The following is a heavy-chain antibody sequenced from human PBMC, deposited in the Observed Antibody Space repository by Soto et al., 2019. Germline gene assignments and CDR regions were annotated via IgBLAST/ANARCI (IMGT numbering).Heavy chain of an antibody. V-gene: IGHV3-33*01. J-gene: IGHJ4*02. CDR3: ARGSNWGFDY. CDR2: IWYDGNNK. CDR1: GFTFSSYG. Sequence: QVQLVESGGGVVQPGRSLRLSCAASGFTFSSYGMHWVRQAPGKGLEWVAVIWYDGNNKYYTDSVKGRFTISRDNSKNALDLQMNSLRAEDTDVYYCARGSNWGFDYGGQGTLVTVFS. D-gene: IGHD7-27*01.